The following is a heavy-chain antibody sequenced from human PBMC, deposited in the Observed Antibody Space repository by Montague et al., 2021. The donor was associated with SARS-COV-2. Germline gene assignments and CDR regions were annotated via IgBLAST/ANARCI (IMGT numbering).Heavy chain of an antibody. CDR1: SGSIISSGYY. D-gene: IGHD3-10*01. Sequence: SETLSLTCSVSSGSIISSGYYWGWIRQPPGKELEWIGNIYYSRTTYYNPYLQSRGTVYVATSKNHLTLRLSSVTAADTAVYLCARGMIRGVTTQFDYWDQGSQVTVSS. CDR2: IYYSRTT. J-gene: IGHJ4*02. CDR3: ARGMIRGVTTQFDY. V-gene: IGHV4-39*02.